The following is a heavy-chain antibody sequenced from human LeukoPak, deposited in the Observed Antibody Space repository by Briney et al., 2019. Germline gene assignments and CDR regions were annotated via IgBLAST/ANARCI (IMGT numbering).Heavy chain of an antibody. J-gene: IGHJ3*02. CDR1: GGSISSSAYY. CDR2: IYYGGNT. V-gene: IGHV4-39*02. D-gene: IGHD2/OR15-2a*01. CDR3: AKDLSQTVLGGALDI. Sequence: PSETVSLTCTVSGGSISSSAYYWGWIRQPPGKGLEWIGSIYYGGNTYYTPSLKSRVAMSVDTSKNQFSLGLRSVTAADTAVYYCAKDLSQTVLGGALDIWGQGTMVTVSS.